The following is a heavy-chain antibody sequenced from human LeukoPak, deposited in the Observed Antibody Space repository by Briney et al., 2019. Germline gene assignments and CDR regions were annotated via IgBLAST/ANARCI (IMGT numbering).Heavy chain of an antibody. CDR2: IKQDGSEK. CDR3: ARELPYVWGSYRYPV. Sequence: PGGSLRPSCAASGFTFSSYWMSWVRQAPGKGLEWVANIKQDGSEKYYVDSVKGRFTISRDNAKNSLYLQMNSLRAEDTAVYYCARELPYVWGSYRYPVWGQGTLVTVSS. D-gene: IGHD3-16*02. J-gene: IGHJ4*02. V-gene: IGHV3-7*01. CDR1: GFTFSSYW.